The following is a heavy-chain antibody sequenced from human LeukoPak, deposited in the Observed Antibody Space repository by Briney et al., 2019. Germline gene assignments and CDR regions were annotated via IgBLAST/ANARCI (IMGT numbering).Heavy chain of an antibody. CDR2: IYHSGST. J-gene: IGHJ6*03. V-gene: IGHV4-38-2*02. CDR3: ARVSYNYNMDD. Sequence: PSETLSLTCTVSGYSISSGYYWGWIRQPPGKGLEWIGTIYHSGSTYYNPSPKSRVTISVDTSKNQFSLRLSSVTAADTAVYYCARVSYNYNMDDWGKGTTVTVAS. CDR1: GYSISSGYY.